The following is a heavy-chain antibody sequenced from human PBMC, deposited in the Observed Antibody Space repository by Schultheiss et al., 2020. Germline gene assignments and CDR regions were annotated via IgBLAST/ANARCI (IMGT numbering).Heavy chain of an antibody. J-gene: IGHJ4*02. CDR1: GGSFSGYY. CDR2: INHSGST. Sequence: SQTLSLTCAVYGGSFSGYYWSWIRQPPGKGLEWIGEINHSGSTNYNPSLKSRVTISVDTSKNQFSLKLSSVTAADTAVYYCARAADYWGQGTLVTVSS. CDR3: ARAADY. V-gene: IGHV4-34*01.